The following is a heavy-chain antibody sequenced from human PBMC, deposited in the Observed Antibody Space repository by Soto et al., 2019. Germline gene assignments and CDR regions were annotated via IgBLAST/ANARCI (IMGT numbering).Heavy chain of an antibody. V-gene: IGHV4-59*01. J-gene: IGHJ4*02. CDR1: GGSISSYY. D-gene: IGHD3-16*01. CDR2: IYYSGST. Sequence: SETLSLTCTVSGGSISSYYWSWIRQPPGKGLEWIGYIYYSGSTNYNPSLKSRVTISVDTSKNQFSLKLSSVTAADTAVYYCARGRGPRDYDYIWGSQPPPTHDYWGQGTLVTVSS. CDR3: ARGRGPRDYDYIWGSQPPPTHDY.